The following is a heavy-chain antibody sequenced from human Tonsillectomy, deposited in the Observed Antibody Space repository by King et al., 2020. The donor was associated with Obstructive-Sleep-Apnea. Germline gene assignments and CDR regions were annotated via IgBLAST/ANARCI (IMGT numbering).Heavy chain of an antibody. V-gene: IGHV3-21*01. J-gene: IGHJ4*02. CDR1: GFCCSSFS. CDR2: ISGNSGYI. D-gene: IGHD6-13*01. Sequence: VQLVESGGGQVKPGGSLRLSCAASGFCCSSFSMNWVRQAPGKGLEWVSSISGNSGYIYYADSVNGRFTISRDNAKNSVYLQMSILGAEDTAEYYCARDVDPIAAAGISDYWGQGTPVTVSS. CDR3: ARDVDPIAAAGISDY.